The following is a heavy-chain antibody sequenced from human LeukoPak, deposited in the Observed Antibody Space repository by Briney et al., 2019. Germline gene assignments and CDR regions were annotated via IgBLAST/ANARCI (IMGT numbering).Heavy chain of an antibody. CDR3: ARESLSGSSCY. Sequence: GGSLRLSCAASGFTFSSYGMHWVRQAPGKGLEWVAVIWYDGSNKYYADSVKGRFTISRDNSKNTLYLQMNSLRAEDTAVYYCARESLSGSSCYWGQGTLVTVSS. V-gene: IGHV3-33*01. D-gene: IGHD6-13*01. CDR2: IWYDGSNK. J-gene: IGHJ4*02. CDR1: GFTFSSYG.